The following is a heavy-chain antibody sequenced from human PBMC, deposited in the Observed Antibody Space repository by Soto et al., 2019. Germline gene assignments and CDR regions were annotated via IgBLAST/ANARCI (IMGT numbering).Heavy chain of an antibody. Sequence: ASVKVSCKASGYTFTGYYMHWVRQAPGQGLEWMGWINPNSGGTNYAQKFQGWVTMTRDTSISTAYMELSRLRSDDTAVYYCARDSSSSGDTYGMDVWGQGTTVTVSS. J-gene: IGHJ6*02. CDR2: INPNSGGT. V-gene: IGHV1-2*04. CDR3: ARDSSSSGDTYGMDV. CDR1: GYTFTGYY. D-gene: IGHD6-6*01.